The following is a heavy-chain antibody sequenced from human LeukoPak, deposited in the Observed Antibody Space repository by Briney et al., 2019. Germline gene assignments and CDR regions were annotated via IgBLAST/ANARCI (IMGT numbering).Heavy chain of an antibody. J-gene: IGHJ6*02. Sequence: SETLSLTCTVSGGSISSNDYYWSSIRQPPGKGLEWIGYIYYSGSTYYNPSLKSRVTISVDTSMNQFSLKLSSVTAADTAVYYCARETTVTLGGMDVWGQGTTVTVSS. CDR3: ARETTVTLGGMDV. CDR1: GGSISSNDYY. D-gene: IGHD4-17*01. CDR2: IYYSGST. V-gene: IGHV4-30-4*01.